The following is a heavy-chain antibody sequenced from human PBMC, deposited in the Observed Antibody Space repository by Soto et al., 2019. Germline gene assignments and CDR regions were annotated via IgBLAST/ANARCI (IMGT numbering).Heavy chain of an antibody. Sequence: QLQLQESGPGLVKPSATLSLTCSVSGDSISSSNYYRAWIRQSPGKGLEWIGSIHYTGSTYYNPSLKRRFTISVDTSKNQFSLNLTSVSAADTGVYYCARRECRGGTCSFDPWGQGTLVTVSS. J-gene: IGHJ5*02. CDR2: IHYTGST. D-gene: IGHD2-15*01. CDR3: ARRECRGGTCSFDP. CDR1: GDSISSSNYY. V-gene: IGHV4-39*01.